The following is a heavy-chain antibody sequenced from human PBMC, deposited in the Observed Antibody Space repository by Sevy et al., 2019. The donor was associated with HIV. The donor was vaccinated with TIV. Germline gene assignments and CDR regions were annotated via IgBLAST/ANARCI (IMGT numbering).Heavy chain of an antibody. CDR3: ARETPTMIVSLGGFDY. J-gene: IGHJ4*02. CDR2: ISYDGSNK. V-gene: IGHV3-30*04. D-gene: IGHD3-22*01. CDR1: GFTFSSYA. Sequence: GGSLRLSCAASGFTFSSYAMHWVRQAPGKGLEWVAVISYDGSNKYYADSVKGRFTISRDNSKNTLYLQMNSLRAEDTAVYYCARETPTMIVSLGGFDYWGQGTLVTVSS.